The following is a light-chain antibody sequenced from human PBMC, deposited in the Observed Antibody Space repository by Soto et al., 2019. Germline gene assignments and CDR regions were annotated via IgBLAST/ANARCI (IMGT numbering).Light chain of an antibody. J-gene: IGKJ1*01. CDR1: PIVHNNY. CDR3: QKYASPPLT. CDR2: GAS. V-gene: IGKV3-20*01. Sequence: EIVLTHSQCTLPLSPGERATLSCRASPIVHNNYLAWSQQKPGQAPRLVSDGASSRATGIPDSCSGSGSGTDFTLTSLRLEHDEFEVYYCQKYASPPLTFGQGTKVDIK.